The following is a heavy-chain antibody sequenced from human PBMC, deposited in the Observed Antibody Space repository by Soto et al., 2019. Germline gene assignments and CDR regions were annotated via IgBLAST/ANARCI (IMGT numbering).Heavy chain of an antibody. V-gene: IGHV3-23*01. Sequence: GGSLRLSCAASGFTFSSYAMSWVRQAPGKGLEWVSAISGSGGSTYYADSVKGRFTISRDNSKNTLYLQMNSLRAEDTAVYYCAKRPLIVVVTAIDGGYFDYWGQGTLVTVSS. J-gene: IGHJ4*02. CDR1: GFTFSSYA. CDR3: AKRPLIVVVTAIDGGYFDY. CDR2: ISGSGGST. D-gene: IGHD2-21*02.